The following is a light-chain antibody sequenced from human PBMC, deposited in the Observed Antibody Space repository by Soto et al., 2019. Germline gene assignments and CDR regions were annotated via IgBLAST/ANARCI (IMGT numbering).Light chain of an antibody. CDR3: QQFGSSPTT. J-gene: IGKJ2*01. CDR2: GAS. V-gene: IGKV3-20*01. CDR1: QSVISTY. Sequence: IVLTQSPGTLSLSPGERATLSCRASQSVISTYLAWYQQQPGQAPRLLLYGASNRATGIPDRFSGSGSGTAFSLPITRLEHEDFAVDFCQQFGSSPTTFGQGTKLDIK.